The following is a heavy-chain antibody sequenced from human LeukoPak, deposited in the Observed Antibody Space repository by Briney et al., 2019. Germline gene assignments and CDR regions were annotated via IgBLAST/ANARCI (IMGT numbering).Heavy chain of an antibody. CDR2: IYYSGST. D-gene: IGHD3-3*01. V-gene: IGHV4-38-2*01. CDR1: GYSISSNNW. Sequence: SETLSLTCAVSGYSISSNNWWGWIRQPPGKGLEWIGSIYYSGSTYYNPSLKSRVTISVDTSKNQFSLKLSSVTAADTAVYYCARRFLTIDNWFDPWGQGTLVTVSS. CDR3: ARRFLTIDNWFDP. J-gene: IGHJ5*02.